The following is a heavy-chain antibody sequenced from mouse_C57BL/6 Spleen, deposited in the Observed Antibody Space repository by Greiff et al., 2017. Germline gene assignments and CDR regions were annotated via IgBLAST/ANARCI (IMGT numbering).Heavy chain of an antibody. Sequence: VQLQQSGAELVRPGSSVKMSCKTSGYTFTSYGINWVKQRPGQGLEWIGYIYIGSGYTEYNEKFKGKATLTSATSSSTAYMQLSSLTAEDAAIYFCAREGYDYDGPLDYWGQGTTLTGSS. D-gene: IGHD2-4*01. V-gene: IGHV1-58*01. CDR1: GYTFTSYG. CDR3: AREGYDYDGPLDY. J-gene: IGHJ2*01. CDR2: IYIGSGYT.